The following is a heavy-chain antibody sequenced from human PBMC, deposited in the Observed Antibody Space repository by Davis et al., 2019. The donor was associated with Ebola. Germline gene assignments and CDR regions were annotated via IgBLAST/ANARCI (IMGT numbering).Heavy chain of an antibody. V-gene: IGHV1-46*02. CDR3: ASPGIAAGATRY. Sequence: AASVKVSCKASGYTFNIYYMYWVRQAPGQGLEWMGIINPSGGTTSYAQKFQGRVTMTRDTSTSTVYIELISLRSEDTSVYYCASPGIAAGATRYWGQGTLVTVSS. CDR1: GYTFNIYY. J-gene: IGHJ4*02. D-gene: IGHD6-13*01. CDR2: INPSGGTT.